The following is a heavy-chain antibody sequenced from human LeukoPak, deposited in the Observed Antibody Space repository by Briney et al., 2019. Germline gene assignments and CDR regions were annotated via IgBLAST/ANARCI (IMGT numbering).Heavy chain of an antibody. J-gene: IGHJ6*02. CDR2: ISSNGSTI. CDR3: ARGGQLWLRTDYYYGMDV. CDR1: GFTFSSYE. D-gene: IGHD5-18*01. V-gene: IGHV3-48*03. Sequence: GGSLRLSCAASGFTFSSYEMNWVRQAPGKGLEWVSYISSNGSTIYYADSVKGRFTISRDNAKNSLYLQMNSLRAEDTAVYYCARGGQLWLRTDYYYGMDVWGQGTTVTVSS.